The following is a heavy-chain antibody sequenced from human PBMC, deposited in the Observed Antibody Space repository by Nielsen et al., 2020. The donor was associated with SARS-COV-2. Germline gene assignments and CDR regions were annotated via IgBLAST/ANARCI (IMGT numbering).Heavy chain of an antibody. D-gene: IGHD2-2*01. J-gene: IGHJ5*02. CDR1: GYTFTSND. V-gene: IGHV1-18*04. Sequence: ASVKVSCKASGYTFTSNDITWVRQAPGQGLEWMGRISPSNGNTKYAQRFQGRVTMTTDTSTRTAYMELRSLTSDDTAVYYCARRVVVPAAMVFDPWGQGTLVTVSS. CDR3: ARRVVVPAAMVFDP. CDR2: ISPSNGNT.